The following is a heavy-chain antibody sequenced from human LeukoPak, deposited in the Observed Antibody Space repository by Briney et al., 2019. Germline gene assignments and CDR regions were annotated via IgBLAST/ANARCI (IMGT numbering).Heavy chain of an antibody. CDR1: GGTFSSYA. J-gene: IGHJ4*02. CDR2: IIPILGIA. Sequence: SVKVSCKASGGTFSSYAISWVRQAPGQGLEWRGRIIPILGIANYAQKFQGRVTITADKSTSTAYMELSSLRSEDTAVYYCAGGGNCSSTSCYRYWGQGTLVTVSS. D-gene: IGHD2-2*01. V-gene: IGHV1-69*04. CDR3: AGGGNCSSTSCYRY.